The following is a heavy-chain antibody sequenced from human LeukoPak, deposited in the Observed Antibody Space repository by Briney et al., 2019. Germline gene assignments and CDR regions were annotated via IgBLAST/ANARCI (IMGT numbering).Heavy chain of an antibody. CDR1: GYTFTAYY. D-gene: IGHD2-2*01. CDR3: ARDRVVVPAAFDY. V-gene: IGHV1-2*02. J-gene: IGHJ4*02. Sequence: ASVKVSCKASGYTFTAYYMHWVRQAPGQGLEWMGWINPNSGGTNYAQKFQGRVTMTRDTSISTAYMELSRLRSDDTAVYYCARDRVVVPAAFDYWGEGTLVTVSS. CDR2: INPNSGGT.